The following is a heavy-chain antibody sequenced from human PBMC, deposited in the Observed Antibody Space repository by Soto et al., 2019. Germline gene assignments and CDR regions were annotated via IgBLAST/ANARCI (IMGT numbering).Heavy chain of an antibody. Sequence: SETLSLTCTVSGGSISSGGYYWSWIRQHPGKGLEWIGYIYYSGSTYYNPSLKSRVTISVDTSKNQFSLKLSSVTAADTAVYYCARENASLMAPGDFDYWGQGTLVTVSS. V-gene: IGHV4-31*03. CDR2: IYYSGST. J-gene: IGHJ4*02. CDR1: GGSISSGGYY. D-gene: IGHD1-1*01. CDR3: ARENASLMAPGDFDY.